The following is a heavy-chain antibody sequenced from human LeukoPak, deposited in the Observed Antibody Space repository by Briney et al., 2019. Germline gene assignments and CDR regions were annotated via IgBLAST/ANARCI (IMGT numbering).Heavy chain of an antibody. Sequence: SETLSLTCTVSGGSIASSSHFLGWIRQPPGKGLEWIGNIHYIGSTYYNPLFKSRVTISVDTSKNQFSLKVSSVTAADTAVYYCARVLYSSSSLVDYYYYTDVWGKGTTVTVS. D-gene: IGHD6-6*01. CDR2: IHYIGST. V-gene: IGHV4-39*01. CDR1: GGSIASSSHF. CDR3: ARVLYSSSSLVDYYYYTDV. J-gene: IGHJ6*03.